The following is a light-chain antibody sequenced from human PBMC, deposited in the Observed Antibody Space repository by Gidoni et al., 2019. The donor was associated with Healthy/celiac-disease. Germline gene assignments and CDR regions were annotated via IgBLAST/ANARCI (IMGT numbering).Light chain of an antibody. J-gene: IGLJ1*01. Sequence: QSALTQPPSASGSPGQSVTISCTGTSSDVGDYNYVSWYQQHPGKAPKLVIYEVSKRPSGVPDRFSGSKSGNTASLTVSGLQAEDEADYYCSSYAGSKNFVFGTGTKVTVL. V-gene: IGLV2-8*01. CDR2: EVS. CDR3: SSYAGSKNFV. CDR1: SSDVGDYNY.